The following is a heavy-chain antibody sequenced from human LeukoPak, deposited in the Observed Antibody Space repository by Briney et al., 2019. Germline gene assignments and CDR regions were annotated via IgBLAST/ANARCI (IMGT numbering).Heavy chain of an antibody. CDR1: GGSISSSSYY. CDR2: INHSGST. Sequence: PETLSLTCTVSGGSISSSSYYWGWIRQPPGKGLEWIGEINHSGSTNYNPSLKSRVTISVDTSKNQFSLKLSSVTAADTAVYYCARGGSWYPFDYWGQGTLVTVSS. D-gene: IGHD6-13*01. CDR3: ARGGSWYPFDY. J-gene: IGHJ4*02. V-gene: IGHV4-39*07.